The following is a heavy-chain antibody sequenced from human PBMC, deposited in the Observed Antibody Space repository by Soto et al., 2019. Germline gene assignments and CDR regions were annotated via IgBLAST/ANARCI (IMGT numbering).Heavy chain of an antibody. J-gene: IGHJ5*02. Sequence: SVKVSCKASGGTFSSYAISWVRQAPGQGLEWMGGIIPIFGTANYAQKFQGRVTITADESTSTAYMELSSLRSEDTAVYYCARGSQWLARGDWFDPWGQGTLVTVSS. V-gene: IGHV1-69*13. CDR2: IIPIFGTA. CDR1: GGTFSSYA. D-gene: IGHD6-19*01. CDR3: ARGSQWLARGDWFDP.